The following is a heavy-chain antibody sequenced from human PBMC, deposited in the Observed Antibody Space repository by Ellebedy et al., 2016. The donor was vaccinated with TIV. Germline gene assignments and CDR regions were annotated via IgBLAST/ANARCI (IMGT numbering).Heavy chain of an antibody. J-gene: IGHJ4*02. D-gene: IGHD4-17*01. CDR2: TGDDT. Sequence: GGSLRLXXAASGFTLRRYAMSWVRQAPGKGLEWVASTGDDTFYADSVKGRFTISRDNSKNTLFLQMLLLRAEDTAVYYCAKAYGVQFDFWGQGTLITVSS. V-gene: IGHV3-23*01. CDR1: GFTLRRYA. CDR3: AKAYGVQFDF.